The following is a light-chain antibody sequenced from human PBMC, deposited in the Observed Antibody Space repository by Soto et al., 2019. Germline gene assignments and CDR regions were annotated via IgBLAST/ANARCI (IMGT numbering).Light chain of an antibody. V-gene: IGLV1-47*01. CDR2: TNN. J-gene: IGLJ3*02. CDR1: RSNIGRNY. Sequence: QSVLTQPPSASGTPGQRVTISCSGSRSNIGRNYVYWYQHLPGTAPKLLIQTNNERPSGVPDRFSGSKSGTSVSLAISGLRSEDEATYYCAAWDGSLNGVVFGGGTKLTVL. CDR3: AAWDGSLNGVV.